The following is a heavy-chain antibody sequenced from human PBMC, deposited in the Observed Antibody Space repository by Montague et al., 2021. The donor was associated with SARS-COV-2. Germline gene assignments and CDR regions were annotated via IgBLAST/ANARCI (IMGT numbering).Heavy chain of an antibody. CDR2: IYPGDSDT. CDR3: ARREMSGDETRGMDV. Sequence: QSGAEVKKPGESLKISCKASGYSFTTYWIGWVRQMPGKGLEWMGFIYPGDSDTRYSPSFQGQVTISVDNSINTAYLQWSSLKASDTAMYYCARREMSGDETRGMDVWGQGTTVTVSS. D-gene: IGHD2-21*02. V-gene: IGHV5-51*01. CDR1: GYSFTTYW. J-gene: IGHJ6*02.